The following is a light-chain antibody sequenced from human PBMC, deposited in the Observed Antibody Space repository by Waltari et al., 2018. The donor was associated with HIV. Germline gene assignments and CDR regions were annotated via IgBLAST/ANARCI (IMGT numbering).Light chain of an antibody. J-gene: IGLJ1*01. V-gene: IGLV2-11*01. CDR3: CSYAGSSTFL. CDR2: DRS. Sequence: QSALTQPRSVSGSPGQSVTISCTGTSSVVGGYNYVSWYQQHPGKAPNLMIYDRSKRPSVFPDRFSGSKSGNTASLTISGLQAEDEADYYCCSYAGSSTFLFGTGTKVTVL. CDR1: SSVVGGYNY.